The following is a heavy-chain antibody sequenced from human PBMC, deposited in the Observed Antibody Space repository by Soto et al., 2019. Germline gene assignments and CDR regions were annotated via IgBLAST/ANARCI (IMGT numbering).Heavy chain of an antibody. CDR1: GGSISSYY. Sequence: ASETLSLTCTVSGGSISSYYWSWIRQPPGKGLEWIGYIYYSGSTNYNPSLKSRVTISVDTSKNQFSLKLSSVTAADTAVYYCARAVGGMVRGVIRYYYGMDVWGQGTTVTVSS. CDR3: ARAVGGMVRGVIRYYYGMDV. D-gene: IGHD3-10*01. CDR2: IYYSGST. J-gene: IGHJ6*02. V-gene: IGHV4-59*01.